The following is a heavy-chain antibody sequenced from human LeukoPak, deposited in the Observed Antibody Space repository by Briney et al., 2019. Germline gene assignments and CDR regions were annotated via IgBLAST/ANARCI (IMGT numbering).Heavy chain of an antibody. CDR2: ISSSGSTI. J-gene: IGHJ6*02. CDR1: GFTFSDYY. CDR3: ARDLETYSSGWRVDSANYYYYYGMDV. Sequence: GGSLRLSCVASGFTFSDYYMSWIRQAPGKGLEWVSYISSSGSTIYYADSVKGRFTISRDNAKNSLYLQMNSLRAEDTAVYYCARDLETYSSGWRVDSANYYYYYGMDVWGQGTTVTVS. D-gene: IGHD6-19*01. V-gene: IGHV3-11*01.